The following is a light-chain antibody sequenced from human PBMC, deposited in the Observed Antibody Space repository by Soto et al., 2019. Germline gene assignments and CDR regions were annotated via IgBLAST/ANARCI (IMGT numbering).Light chain of an antibody. V-gene: IGLV2-8*01. CDR2: EVT. CDR1: SNDIGAYDY. J-gene: IGLJ3*02. CDR3: SSYARRNTVL. Sequence: QSALTQPPSASGSPGQSVTISCSGTSNDIGAYDYVSWYQQHPGKAPKLIIYEVTKRPSGVPDHFPGSKSGNSASLTLSGLQHDDEADYFCSSYARRNTVLLGGGTKLTVL.